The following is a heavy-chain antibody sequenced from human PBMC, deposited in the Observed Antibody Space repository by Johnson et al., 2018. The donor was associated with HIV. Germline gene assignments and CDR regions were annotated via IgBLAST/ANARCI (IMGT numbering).Heavy chain of an antibody. CDR1: GLTFTNAW. CDR3: ARDQTDRDYYDTEPWAFDI. D-gene: IGHD3-22*01. CDR2: IKRKTDGGTT. Sequence: MMLVESGGGLVQPGGSLRLSCAASGLTFTNAWMNWVRQAPGKGLEWAGRIKRKTDGGTTYYADSVKGRFTISRDNSKNTLYLQMNSLRAEDTAVYYCARDQTDRDYYDTEPWAFDIWGQGTMVTVSS. V-gene: IGHV3-15*01. J-gene: IGHJ3*02.